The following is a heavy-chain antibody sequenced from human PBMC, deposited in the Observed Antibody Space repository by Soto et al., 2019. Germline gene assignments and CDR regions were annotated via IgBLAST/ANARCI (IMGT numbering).Heavy chain of an antibody. J-gene: IGHJ4*02. CDR2: INHSGST. D-gene: IGHD2-8*01. V-gene: IGHV4-34*01. Sequence: PSETLSLTCAVYGVSFSGYYWSWIRQPPGKGLEWIGEINHSGSTNYNPSLKSRVTISVDTSKNQFSLKLSSVTAADTAVYYCARTRTRTLDYWGQGTLVTVSS. CDR1: GVSFSGYY. CDR3: ARTRTRTLDY.